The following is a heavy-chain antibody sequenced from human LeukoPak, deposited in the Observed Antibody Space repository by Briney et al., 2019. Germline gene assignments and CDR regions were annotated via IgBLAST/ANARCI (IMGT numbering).Heavy chain of an antibody. CDR3: ARPPQQRVWFFDD. J-gene: IGHJ4*02. D-gene: IGHD6-13*01. V-gene: IGHV3-33*01. Sequence: GGSLRLSCAASGFSFSSYGMHWVRQAPGKGLEWVAAIWYDGSNGYYEDSVKGRFTISRDNSKNTVYLQMDSLGVEDTAVYYCARPPQQRVWFFDDWGQGTLVTVSS. CDR1: GFSFSSYG. CDR2: IWYDGSNG.